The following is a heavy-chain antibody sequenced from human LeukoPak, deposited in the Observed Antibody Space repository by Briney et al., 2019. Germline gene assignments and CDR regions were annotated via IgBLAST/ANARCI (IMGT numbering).Heavy chain of an antibody. CDR3: ARGSYSSSWYYYYGMDV. Sequence: SGESLKISCKGSGYSFTSYWIGWVRQMPGKGLEWMGIIYPGDSDTRYSPSFQGQVTISADKSISTAYLQWSSLKASDTAMYYCARGSYSSSWYYYYGMDVWGQGTTVTVSS. CDR2: IYPGDSDT. CDR1: GYSFTSYW. D-gene: IGHD6-13*01. V-gene: IGHV5-51*01. J-gene: IGHJ6*02.